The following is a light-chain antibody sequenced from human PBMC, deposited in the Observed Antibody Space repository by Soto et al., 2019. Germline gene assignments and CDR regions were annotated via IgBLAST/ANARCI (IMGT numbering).Light chain of an antibody. CDR3: QQYDSSSWT. V-gene: IGKV3-20*01. CDR2: GTS. CDR1: QSVSSSY. Sequence: EIALTQSPGTLSLSPGELATLSCRASQSVSSSYLAWYQQKPGQAPRLLIYGTSSRATAIPDRFSGSGSGTDFTLTISRLEPEDFAVYYCQQYDSSSWTFGQGTKVEIK. J-gene: IGKJ1*01.